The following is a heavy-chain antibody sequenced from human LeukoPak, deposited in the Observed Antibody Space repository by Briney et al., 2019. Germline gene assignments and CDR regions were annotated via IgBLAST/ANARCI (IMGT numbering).Heavy chain of an antibody. V-gene: IGHV3-20*04. CDR3: ARVSSGYSFDY. CDR2: INGNGGST. D-gene: IGHD3-22*01. CDR1: GFTFDNYG. Sequence: GGSLRLSCAASGFTFDNYGMSWVRQVPGKGLEWVSSINGNGGSTAYADSVKGRFTISRDNAKNSLYLQMNSLRAEDTAVYYCARVSSGYSFDYWGQGTLVTVSS. J-gene: IGHJ4*02.